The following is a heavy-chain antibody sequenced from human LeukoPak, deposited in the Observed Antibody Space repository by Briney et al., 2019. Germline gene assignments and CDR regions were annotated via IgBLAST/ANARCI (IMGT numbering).Heavy chain of an antibody. V-gene: IGHV4-59*01. D-gene: IGHD6-19*01. CDR3: ARDSAPSSGMAVAGYFDP. CDR1: GDSISSYY. CDR2: ISYSGST. J-gene: IGHJ4*02. Sequence: PSETLSLTCTVSGDSISSYYWSWIRQPPGKGLEWIGYISYSGSTNYNPSLKSRVTISVDTSKNQFSLKLSSATVADSAVYYCARDSAPSSGMAVAGYFDPWGQGTLVTVSA.